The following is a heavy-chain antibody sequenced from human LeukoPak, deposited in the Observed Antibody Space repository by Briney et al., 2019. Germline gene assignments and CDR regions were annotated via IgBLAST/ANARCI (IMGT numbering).Heavy chain of an antibody. CDR3: ARGRPRESYGMDV. J-gene: IGHJ6*02. D-gene: IGHD1-26*01. CDR2: ISSSSSYI. CDR1: GFTFSNYG. V-gene: IGHV3-21*01. Sequence: GRSLRLSCKASGFTFSNYGMHWVRQAPGKGLEWVSSISSSSSYIYYADSVKGRFTISRDNAKNSLYLQMNSLRAEDTAVYYCARGRPRESYGMDVWGQGTTVTVSS.